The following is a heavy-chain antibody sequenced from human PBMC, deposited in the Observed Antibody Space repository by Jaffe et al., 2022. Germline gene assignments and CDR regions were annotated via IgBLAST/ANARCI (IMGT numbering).Heavy chain of an antibody. CDR3: AKGHPYSSRGPY. CDR1: GFTFDDYA. CDR2: ISWNSGSI. J-gene: IGHJ4*02. D-gene: IGHD6-13*01. Sequence: EVQLVESGGGLVQPGRSLRLSCAASGFTFDDYAMHWVRQAPGKGLEWVSGISWNSGSIGYADSVKGRFTISRDNAKNSLYLQMNSLRAEDTALYYCAKGHPYSSRGPYWGQGTLVTVSS. V-gene: IGHV3-9*01.